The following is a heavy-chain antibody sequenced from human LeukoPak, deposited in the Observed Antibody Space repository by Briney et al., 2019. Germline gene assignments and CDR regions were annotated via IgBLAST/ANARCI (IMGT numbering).Heavy chain of an antibody. CDR1: GFTFDDYS. CDR2: ITWDGGTT. J-gene: IGHJ4*02. V-gene: IGHV3-43*01. D-gene: IGHD3-16*01. Sequence: GGSLRLSCSASGFTFDDYSMHWVRQVPGKGLEWVSLITWDGGTTYYADSVKGRFTIARDNSKNSLYLQMNSLRTEDTALYYCAKGGPGNYLDYWGQGTLVTVSS. CDR3: AKGGPGNYLDY.